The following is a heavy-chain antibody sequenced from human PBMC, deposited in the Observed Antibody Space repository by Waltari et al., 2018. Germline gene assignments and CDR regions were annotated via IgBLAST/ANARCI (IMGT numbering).Heavy chain of an antibody. Sequence: QVQLQESGPGLVKPSQTLSLTCTVSGGSISSGSYYWSWIRQPAGKGLEWIGRIYTSGSTNYNPSLKSRVTISVDTSKNQFSLKLSSVTAADTAVYYCARVPGGVYGMDVWGQVTTVTVSS. D-gene: IGHD3-10*01. CDR1: GGSISSGSYY. J-gene: IGHJ6*02. V-gene: IGHV4-61*02. CDR3: ARVPGGVYGMDV. CDR2: IYTSGST.